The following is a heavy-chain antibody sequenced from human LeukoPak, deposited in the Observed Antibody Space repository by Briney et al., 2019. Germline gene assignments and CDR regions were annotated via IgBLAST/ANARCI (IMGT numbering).Heavy chain of an antibody. V-gene: IGHV3-53*01. CDR3: ARALNGFDI. Sequence: GGSLRLSCAASGFTFSDYYMTWVRQAPGKGLEWVSVIYSGGSIYYADSVKGRFTISRDNSRNTLYLQMNSLRAEDTAVYYCARALNGFDIWGPGTLVTVSS. CDR2: IYSGGSI. CDR1: GFTFSDYY. J-gene: IGHJ3*02.